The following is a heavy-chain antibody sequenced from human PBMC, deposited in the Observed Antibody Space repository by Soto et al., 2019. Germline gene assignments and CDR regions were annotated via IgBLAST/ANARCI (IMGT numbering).Heavy chain of an antibody. CDR2: ITGSGRDT. CDR3: AKNGLDNSPSAIDS. J-gene: IGHJ4*02. CDR1: GFTFRNNV. V-gene: IGHV3-23*01. Sequence: GGSLRLSCAASGFTFRNNVLSWVRQAPGKGLDWVSGITGSGRDTYYADSVKGRFTISRDNSKNMVFLQMNSLRAEDTALYYCAKNGLDNSPSAIDSWGPGTLGTVSS. D-gene: IGHD2-8*01.